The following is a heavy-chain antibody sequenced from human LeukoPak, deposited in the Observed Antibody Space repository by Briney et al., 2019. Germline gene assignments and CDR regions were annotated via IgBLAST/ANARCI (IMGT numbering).Heavy chain of an antibody. Sequence: SETLSLTCTVSGGSISSYYWSWIRQPPGKGLEWIGYIYYSGSTYYNPSLKSRVTISVDTSKNQFSLKLSSVTAADTAVYYCARDRIGYCSSTSCYAELYYYGMDVWGKGTTVTVSS. V-gene: IGHV4-59*12. CDR1: GGSISSYY. CDR2: IYYSGST. J-gene: IGHJ6*04. CDR3: ARDRIGYCSSTSCYAELYYYGMDV. D-gene: IGHD2-2*01.